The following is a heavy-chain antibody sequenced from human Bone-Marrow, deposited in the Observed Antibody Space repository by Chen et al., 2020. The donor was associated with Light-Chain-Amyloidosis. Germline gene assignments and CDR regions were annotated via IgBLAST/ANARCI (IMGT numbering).Heavy chain of an antibody. CDR2: VQGDGSDK. V-gene: IGHV3-7*05. D-gene: IGHD3-16*01. CDR3: TTEYLGAYDY. CDR1: GISFSNNW. Sequence: VRLVESGGGLVQPGGSLRPSCAAPGISFSNNWMSWVRQAPGKGLEWVANVQGDGSDKYYVDSVKGRFTISRDNAKNSLYLQMNSLRAEDTAVYYCTTEYLGAYDYWGQGTLLTVSS. J-gene: IGHJ4*02.